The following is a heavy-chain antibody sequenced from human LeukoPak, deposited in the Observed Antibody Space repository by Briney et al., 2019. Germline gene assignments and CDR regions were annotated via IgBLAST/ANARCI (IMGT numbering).Heavy chain of an antibody. J-gene: IGHJ4*02. D-gene: IGHD3-10*01. V-gene: IGHV1-69*13. CDR2: IIPIFGTA. Sequence: ASVKVSCTASGGTFSSYAISWVRQAPGQGLEWMGGIIPIFGTANYAQKFQGRVTITADESTSTAYMELSSLRSEDTAVYYCAREPYYYGSGSYSDYWGQGTLVTVSS. CDR3: AREPYYYGSGSYSDY. CDR1: GGTFSSYA.